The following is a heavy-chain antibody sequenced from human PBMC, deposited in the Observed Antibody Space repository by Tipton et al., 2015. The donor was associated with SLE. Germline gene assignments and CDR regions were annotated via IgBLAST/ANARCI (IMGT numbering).Heavy chain of an antibody. V-gene: IGHV4-61*02. D-gene: IGHD3-22*01. CDR2: IYTSGNT. Sequence: TLSLTCTVSGGSISSTNYFWTWIRQPAGKGLEWIGRIYTSGNTNYNPSLQSRVTISIDTSKNQFSLKLSSVTAADTAVYFCARASNYYDYNYFDPWGQGTLVIVSS. CDR3: ARASNYYDYNYFDP. CDR1: GGSISSTNYF. J-gene: IGHJ5*02.